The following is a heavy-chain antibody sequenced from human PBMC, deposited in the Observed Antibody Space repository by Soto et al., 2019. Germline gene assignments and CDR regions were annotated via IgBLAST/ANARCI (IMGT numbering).Heavy chain of an antibody. V-gene: IGHV3-11*01. D-gene: IGHD6-13*01. Sequence: SWAAAGFTFSDYYMSWSRQAPGKGLEWVSYISSSGSTIYYADSVKGRFTISRDNAENSLYLQMNSLRAEDTAVYYCARDPFSSSWYPDYWGQGTLVTVSS. CDR3: ARDPFSSSWYPDY. CDR1: GFTFSDYY. J-gene: IGHJ4*02. CDR2: ISSSGSTI.